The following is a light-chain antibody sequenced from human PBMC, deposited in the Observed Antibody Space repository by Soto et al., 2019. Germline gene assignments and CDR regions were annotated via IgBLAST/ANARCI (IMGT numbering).Light chain of an antibody. CDR2: QVT. V-gene: IGLV2-14*01. CDR3: TSYSSSSTFYV. Sequence: QSALTQPASVSGSPGQSITISCTGTSSDIGGYYYVSWYQHHPGKAPKLMIYQVTNRPSGVSHRFSGSKSGNTASLTISGLQAEDEADYYCTSYSSSSTFYVFGAGTKLTVL. J-gene: IGLJ1*01. CDR1: SSDIGGYYY.